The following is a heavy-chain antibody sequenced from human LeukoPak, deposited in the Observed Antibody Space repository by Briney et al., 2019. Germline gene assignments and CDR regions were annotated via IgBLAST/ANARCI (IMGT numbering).Heavy chain of an antibody. Sequence: SVKVSCKASGGTFTSYAISWVRQAPGQGLEWMGRIIPILGIANYAQKFQGRVTITADKSTSTAYMELSSLRSEDTAVYYCASCRQEGEMDTNLGNAFDSWHQTTIIIVS. J-gene: IGHJ3*02. CDR2: IIPILGIA. CDR3: ASCRQEGEMDTNLGNAFDS. V-gene: IGHV1-69*04. D-gene: IGHD5-24*01. CDR1: GGTFTSYA.